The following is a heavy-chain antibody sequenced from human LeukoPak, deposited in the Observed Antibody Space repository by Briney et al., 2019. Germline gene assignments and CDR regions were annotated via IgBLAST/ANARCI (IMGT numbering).Heavy chain of an antibody. CDR3: AKHSGGWHATNFDY. J-gene: IGHJ4*02. D-gene: IGHD6-19*01. Sequence: GGSLRLSCAASGFTFSSYAMSWVRQAPGKGLEWVSAMSGSGGSTYYADPVKDRFTISRDNSKNTLYLQMNSLRAADTAVYYCAKHSGGWHATNFDYWGQGTLVTVSS. CDR2: MSGSGGST. V-gene: IGHV3-23*01. CDR1: GFTFSSYA.